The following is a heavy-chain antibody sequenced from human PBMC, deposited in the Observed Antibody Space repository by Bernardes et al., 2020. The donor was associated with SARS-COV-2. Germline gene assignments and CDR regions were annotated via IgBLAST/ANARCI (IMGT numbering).Heavy chain of an antibody. J-gene: IGHJ6*02. CDR1: GYTFTTYY. D-gene: IGHD7-27*01. CDR3: ARDLIWVPLYYYGMDV. CDR2: IDPSGGST. V-gene: IGHV1-46*01. Sequence: ASVKVSCQASGYTFTTYYIHWVRQAPGQGLEWMGLIDPSGGSTTYAQKFQGRVTMTRDTSTSTVYMDLSSLRSEDTAVYYCARDLIWVPLYYYGMDVWGQGTTVTVSS.